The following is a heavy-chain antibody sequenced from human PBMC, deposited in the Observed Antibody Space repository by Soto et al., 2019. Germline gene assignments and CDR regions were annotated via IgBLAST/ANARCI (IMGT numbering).Heavy chain of an antibody. CDR2: ISSSSYTI. J-gene: IGHJ4*02. CDR3: ARELEYCSNGVCYPYFDS. V-gene: IGHV3-48*04. D-gene: IGHD2-8*01. CDR1: GFSFRSYS. Sequence: EVQLEESGGGLVQPGGSLRLSCAASGFSFRSYSMNWVRQAPGKGLEWLSDISSSSYTIYYADSVKGRFTISRDNAKNSLYLQMYSLRAEDTAVYYCARELEYCSNGVCYPYFDSWGQGTMVTVSS.